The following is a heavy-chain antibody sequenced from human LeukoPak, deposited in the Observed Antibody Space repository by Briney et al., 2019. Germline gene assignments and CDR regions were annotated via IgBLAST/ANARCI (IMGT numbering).Heavy chain of an antibody. D-gene: IGHD2-2*01. V-gene: IGHV4-34*01. J-gene: IGHJ6*02. Sequence: SETLSLTCTVSGGSISSYYWSWIRQPPGKGLEWIGEINHSGSTNYNPSLKSRVTISVDTSKNQFSLKLSSVTAADTAVYYCARGLPSRSTRYYYYYGMDVWGQGTTVTVSS. CDR3: ARGLPSRSTRYYYYYGMDV. CDR2: INHSGST. CDR1: GGSISSYY.